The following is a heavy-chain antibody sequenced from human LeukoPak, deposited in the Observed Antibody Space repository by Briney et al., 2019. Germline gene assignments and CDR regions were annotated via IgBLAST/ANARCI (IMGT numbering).Heavy chain of an antibody. D-gene: IGHD2-15*01. J-gene: IGHJ4*02. CDR1: GGTFSSYA. V-gene: IGHV1-69*04. CDR3: ARDRGFGYCSGGSCQDSFYFDY. CDR2: IIPILGIA. Sequence: ASVKVSCKASGGTFSSYAISWVRQAPGQGLEWMGRIIPILGIANYAQKFQGRVTITRDTSASTAYMELSSLRSEDTAVYYCARDRGFGYCSGGSCQDSFYFDYWGQGTLVTVSS.